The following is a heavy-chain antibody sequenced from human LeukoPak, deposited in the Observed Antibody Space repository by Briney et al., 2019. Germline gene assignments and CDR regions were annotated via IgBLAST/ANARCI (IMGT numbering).Heavy chain of an antibody. V-gene: IGHV4-59*08. D-gene: IGHD6-13*01. J-gene: IGHJ5*02. CDR2: IYYTGST. Sequence: ASETLSLTCTVSGASISSYYWSWIRQPPGKGLEWIGYIYYTGSTNYNPSLKSRVIISVDTFKNQFSLKLSSVSAADTAVYYCARVGTTLRYSSSWYVRWFDPWGQGTLVTVSS. CDR3: ARVGTTLRYSSSWYVRWFDP. CDR1: GASISSYY.